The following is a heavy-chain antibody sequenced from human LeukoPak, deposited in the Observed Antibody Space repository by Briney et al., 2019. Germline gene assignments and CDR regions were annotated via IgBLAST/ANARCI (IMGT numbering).Heavy chain of an antibody. CDR1: GFTFSSYG. J-gene: IGHJ6*03. CDR3: ARDPYSGSYGNYYYYYMDV. D-gene: IGHD1-26*01. V-gene: IGHV3-21*01. CDR2: ITSGSSYI. Sequence: GGSLRLSCAASGFTFSSYGMHWVRQAPGKGLEWVSSITSGSSYIYYADSVKGRFTISRDNAKNSLYLQMNSLRAEDTAVYYCARDPYSGSYGNYYYYYMDVWGKGTTVTISS.